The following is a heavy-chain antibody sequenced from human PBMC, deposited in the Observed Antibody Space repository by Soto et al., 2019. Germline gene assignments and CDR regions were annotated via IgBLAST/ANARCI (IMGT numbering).Heavy chain of an antibody. D-gene: IGHD5-12*01. CDR1: GYSFSYYG. Sequence: QVQLVQSGAELRKPGASVKVACEAFGYSFSYYGISWVRQAPGQGLEWMGWINPSNGNRNYAQKFEDRVTMTIATSTSTSYMELRSLKFDDTAIYYCARDRLRGYDNSGFYSWGQGTLVIVSS. CDR3: ARDRLRGYDNSGFYS. J-gene: IGHJ4*02. V-gene: IGHV1-18*01. CDR2: INPSNGNR.